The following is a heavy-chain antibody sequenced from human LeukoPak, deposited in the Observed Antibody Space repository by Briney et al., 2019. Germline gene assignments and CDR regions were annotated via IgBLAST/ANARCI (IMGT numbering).Heavy chain of an antibody. J-gene: IGHJ3*02. V-gene: IGHV3-23*01. D-gene: IGHD1-14*01. CDR1: GFTFSSYA. CDR3: AKSRAPTADPDAFDI. CDR2: ISGSGGST. Sequence: GGSLRLSCAASGFTFSSYAMSWVRQAPGKGLEWVSAISGSGGSTYYADSVKGRFTISRDNSKNSLYLQMNSLRTEDTAVYYCAKSRAPTADPDAFDIWGQGTMVTVSS.